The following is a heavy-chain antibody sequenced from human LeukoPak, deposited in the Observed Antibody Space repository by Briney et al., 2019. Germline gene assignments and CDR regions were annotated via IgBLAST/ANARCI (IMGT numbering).Heavy chain of an antibody. D-gene: IGHD6-13*01. Sequence: GGSLRLSCAASESTFITYAMDWVRQAPGKGLEWVATISGSGRSTYYADSVKGRFTISRDNSKHTLFLQMASLRAEDTAVYYCVKASSSSWSSFDYWGQGTLVTVSS. CDR1: ESTFITYA. CDR3: VKASSSSWSSFDY. CDR2: ISGSGRST. J-gene: IGHJ4*02. V-gene: IGHV3-23*01.